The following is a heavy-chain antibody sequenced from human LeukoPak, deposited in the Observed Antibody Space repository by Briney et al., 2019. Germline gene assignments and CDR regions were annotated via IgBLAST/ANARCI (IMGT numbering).Heavy chain of an antibody. V-gene: IGHV3-53*01. Sequence: GGSLRLSCAASGFTFSSYAMSWVRQAPGKGLEWVSVIYSGGSTYYADSVKGRFTISRDNSKNTLYLQMNSLRAEDTAVYYCARDSPHYYDSSGYYPLGMDVWGQGTTVTVSS. D-gene: IGHD3-22*01. J-gene: IGHJ6*02. CDR1: GFTFSSYA. CDR2: IYSGGST. CDR3: ARDSPHYYDSSGYYPLGMDV.